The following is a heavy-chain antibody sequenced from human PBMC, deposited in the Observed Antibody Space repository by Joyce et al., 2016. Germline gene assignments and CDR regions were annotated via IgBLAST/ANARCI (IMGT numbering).Heavy chain of an antibody. CDR2: ICYDGNNK. Sequence: QVQLVESGGGVVQPGRSLRLSCTASGFTFSSYGMHWVRQAPGKGREWVANICYDGNNKYYADSVKGRFTSSRDNPKNTLYLQMNSLRTEDTARYYCAKGNGIRGIRADFWGQGTLIIVSS. J-gene: IGHJ4*02. D-gene: IGHD3-10*01. CDR1: GFTFSSYG. CDR3: AKGNGIRGIRADF. V-gene: IGHV3-30*18.